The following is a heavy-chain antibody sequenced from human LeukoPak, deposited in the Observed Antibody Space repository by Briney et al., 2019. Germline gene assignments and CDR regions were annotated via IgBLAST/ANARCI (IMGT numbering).Heavy chain of an antibody. J-gene: IGHJ3*02. CDR1: GGSISSSSYY. CDR3: ARDNI. V-gene: IGHV4-39*07. Sequence: SETLSLTCTVSGGSISSSSYYWGWIRQPPGKGLEWIGSIYYSGSTYYNPSLKSRVTMSVDTSKNQFSLKLSSVTAADTAVYYCARDNIWGQGTMVTVSS. CDR2: IYYSGST.